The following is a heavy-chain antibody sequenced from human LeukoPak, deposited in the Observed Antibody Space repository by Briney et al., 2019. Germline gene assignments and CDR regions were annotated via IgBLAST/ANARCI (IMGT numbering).Heavy chain of an antibody. CDR3: ATKQWLAPPPDS. CDR1: GYTFRDYS. J-gene: IGHJ4*02. Sequence: GGSLRLSCAASGYTFRDYSVNWVRQVPGKGLEWVSSISSTGTYIYYADSVKGRFTISRDNAKNSLFLQMNSLRDEDTAVYYCATKQWLAPPPDSWGQGTPVTVSS. D-gene: IGHD6-19*01. V-gene: IGHV3-21*01. CDR2: ISSTGTYI.